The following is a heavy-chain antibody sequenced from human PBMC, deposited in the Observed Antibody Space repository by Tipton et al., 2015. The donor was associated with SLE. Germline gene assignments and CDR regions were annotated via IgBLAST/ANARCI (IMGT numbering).Heavy chain of an antibody. CDR1: GGSISSHY. Sequence: TLSLTCTVSGGSISSHYWSWIRQPPGKGLEWIGYIYYSGSTNYNPSLKSRVTISVDTSKNQFSLKLSSVTAADTAVYYCARGRTEVLRFLEWFPYFDYWGQGTLVTVSS. J-gene: IGHJ4*02. D-gene: IGHD3-3*01. CDR3: ARGRTEVLRFLEWFPYFDY. CDR2: IYYSGST. V-gene: IGHV4-59*11.